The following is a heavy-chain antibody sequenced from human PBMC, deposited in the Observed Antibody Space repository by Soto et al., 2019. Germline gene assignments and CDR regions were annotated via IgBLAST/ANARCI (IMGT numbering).Heavy chain of an antibody. D-gene: IGHD3-22*01. CDR3: ATNRQYYYDSSGKNYYFDY. Sequence: SETLSLTCTVSGGSISSGCYYWSWIRQNPGNGLEWIGYIYYSGSTYYNPSLKSRVTISVDTSKNQFSLKLSSVTAADTAVYYCATNRQYYYDSSGKNYYFDYWGQGTLVTVSS. V-gene: IGHV4-31*03. CDR1: GGSISSGCYY. CDR2: IYYSGST. J-gene: IGHJ4*02.